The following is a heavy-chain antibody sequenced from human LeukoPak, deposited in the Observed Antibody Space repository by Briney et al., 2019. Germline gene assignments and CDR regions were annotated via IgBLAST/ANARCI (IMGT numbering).Heavy chain of an antibody. V-gene: IGHV4-34*01. Sequence: PSETLSLTCAVYGGSFSGYYWSWIRQPPGKGLEWIGEINHSGSTNYNPSLKSRVTISVDTSKNQFSLKLSSVTAADTAVYYCARFAYCGSNCWYYFDYWGQGILVTVSS. CDR1: GGSFSGYY. CDR2: INHSGST. J-gene: IGHJ4*02. D-gene: IGHD2-21*02. CDR3: ARFAYCGSNCWYYFDY.